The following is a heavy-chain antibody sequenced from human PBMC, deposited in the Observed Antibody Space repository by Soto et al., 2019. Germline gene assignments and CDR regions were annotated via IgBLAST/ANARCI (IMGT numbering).Heavy chain of an antibody. CDR1: GGTXGSDP. V-gene: IGHV1-69*06. CDR2: IIPIFGTT. D-gene: IGHD3-22*01. Sequence: SXKVSCKAWGGTXGSDPISWVRQAPGQGLEWVGRIIPIFGTTNYSKNLQGRVTMSSDKSTLTSYMELHSLKSDETAIYYCARDRTDSGYYTNWLDPWGQGTQATVS. CDR3: ARDRTDSGYYTNWLDP. J-gene: IGHJ5*02.